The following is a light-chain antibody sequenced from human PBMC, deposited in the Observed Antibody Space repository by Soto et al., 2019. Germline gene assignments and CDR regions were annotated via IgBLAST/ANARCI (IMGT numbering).Light chain of an antibody. V-gene: IGKV3-15*01. CDR2: GAS. J-gene: IGKJ1*01. CDR1: QSVSSN. CDR3: EQHKAWWR. Sequence: VSAGSVDIVGCRASQSVSSNLAWYQQKPGQAPRLLIYGASTRATGIPARFSGSGSGTEFTLPMCRLSCEDFAVYYCEQHKAWWRLAEGTKVDIK.